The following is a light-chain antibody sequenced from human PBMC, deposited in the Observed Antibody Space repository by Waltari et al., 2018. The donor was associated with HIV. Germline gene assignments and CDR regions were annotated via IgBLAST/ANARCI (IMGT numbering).Light chain of an antibody. Sequence: QYVLAQPPSASGTPGPRVAISCSGSNSNIEYNTINWYQQFPGAAPRLLIYANSQRPSGVPDRFSASKSGTSASLAITGLQTEDEAHYYCATWDDNLRGLLFGGGTKVTVL. V-gene: IGLV1-44*01. CDR1: NSNIEYNT. CDR3: ATWDDNLRGLL. J-gene: IGLJ3*02. CDR2: ANS.